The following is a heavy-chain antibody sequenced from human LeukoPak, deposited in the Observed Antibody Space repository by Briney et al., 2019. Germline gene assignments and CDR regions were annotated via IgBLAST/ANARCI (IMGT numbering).Heavy chain of an antibody. V-gene: IGHV1-69*13. CDR3: ARGMRLGYCSGGSCYSGLIDYYGMDV. Sequence: GASVKVSCKASGYTFTSYGISWVRQAPGQGLEWMGGIIPIFGTANYAQKFQGRVTITADESTSTAYMELSSLRSEDTAVYYCARGMRLGYCSGGSCYSGLIDYYGMDVWGQGTTVTVSS. CDR1: GYTFTSYG. D-gene: IGHD2-15*01. CDR2: IIPIFGTA. J-gene: IGHJ6*02.